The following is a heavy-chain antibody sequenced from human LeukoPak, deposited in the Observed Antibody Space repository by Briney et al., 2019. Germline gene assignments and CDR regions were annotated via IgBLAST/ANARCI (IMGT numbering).Heavy chain of an antibody. D-gene: IGHD6-13*01. J-gene: IGHJ4*02. CDR1: GGSISSDGYY. CDR2: IYYSGST. V-gene: IGHV4-31*03. Sequence: SETLTLTCTVSGGSISSDGYYWSWMPQHPGQGLEWIGNIYYSGSTYYNPSHKRRVTISVDTSKNQFSLKLSSVTAADTAVYYCARRTPDDIAAAAPFDYWGQGTLVTVSS. CDR3: ARRTPDDIAAAAPFDY.